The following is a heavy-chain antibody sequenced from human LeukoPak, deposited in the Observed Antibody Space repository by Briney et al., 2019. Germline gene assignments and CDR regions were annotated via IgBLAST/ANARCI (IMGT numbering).Heavy chain of an antibody. V-gene: IGHV3-30*18. Sequence: PGGSLRLSCAASGFTFSSYGMHWVRQAPGKGLEWVAVISYDGGNKYYADSVKGRFTISRDNSKNTLYLRMNSLRAEDTAVYYCAKAGYSSSWYYFDYWGQGTLVTVSS. CDR3: AKAGYSSSWYYFDY. CDR2: ISYDGGNK. CDR1: GFTFSSYG. D-gene: IGHD6-13*01. J-gene: IGHJ4*02.